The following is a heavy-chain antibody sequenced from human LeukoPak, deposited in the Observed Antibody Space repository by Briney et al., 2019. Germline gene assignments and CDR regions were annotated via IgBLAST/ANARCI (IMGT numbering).Heavy chain of an antibody. CDR3: ARGNIPAAGTFDY. D-gene: IGHD6-13*01. CDR1: GFTFSSYS. J-gene: IGHJ4*02. V-gene: IGHV3-21*05. CDR2: ISSSSRDI. Sequence: GGSLRLSCAASGFTFSSYSMNWVRQAPGKGLEWVSYISSSSRDIYYADSVKGRFTISRDNAKNSLYLQMNSLRAEDTAVYYCARGNIPAAGTFDYWGQGALVTASS.